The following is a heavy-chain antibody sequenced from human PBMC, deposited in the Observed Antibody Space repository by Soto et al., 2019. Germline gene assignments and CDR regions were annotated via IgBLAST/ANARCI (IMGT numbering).Heavy chain of an antibody. CDR2: ISYDGSNK. D-gene: IGHD3-10*01. V-gene: IGHV3-30-3*01. J-gene: IGHJ4*02. CDR1: GFTFSSYA. Sequence: QVQLVESGGGVVQPGRSLRLSCAASGFTFSSYAMHWVRQAPGKGLEWVAVISYDGSNKYYADSVKGRFTISRDNSKNTLYRQMSSLRAEDTAVYYCARDTFTMVRGVAPDYWGQGTLVTVSS. CDR3: ARDTFTMVRGVAPDY.